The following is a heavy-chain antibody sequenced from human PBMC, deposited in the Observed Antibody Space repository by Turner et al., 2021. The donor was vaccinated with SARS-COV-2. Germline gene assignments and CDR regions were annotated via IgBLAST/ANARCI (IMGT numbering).Heavy chain of an antibody. CDR1: GFNFSNAW. J-gene: IGHJ6*02. CDR3: TTDIGPITIFGVATRYGMDV. D-gene: IGHD3-3*01. V-gene: IGHV3-15*01. Sequence: EVQLVESGGGLVQPGRSLRLSCAASGFNFSNAWMSWVRQAPGKGLEWVGRIKSKTEGGTTDYAAPVKGRFTISRDDSKNTVYLQMNSLKTEDTAVYYCTTDIGPITIFGVATRYGMDVWGQGTTVTVSS. CDR2: IKSKTEGGTT.